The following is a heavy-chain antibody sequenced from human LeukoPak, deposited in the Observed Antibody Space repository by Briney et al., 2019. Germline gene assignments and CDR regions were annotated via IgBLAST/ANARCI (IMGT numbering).Heavy chain of an antibody. D-gene: IGHD2-15*01. CDR1: GYSISTSYY. CDR3: ARGRKGGWSPYYYYYMDV. CDR2: IYHSGST. J-gene: IGHJ6*03. Sequence: SETLSLTCTVSGYSISTSYYWGWIRQPPGKGLEWIGSIYHSGSTNYNPSLKSRVTISVDTSKNQFSLKLSSVTAADTAVYYCARGRKGGWSPYYYYYMDVWGKGTTVTVSS. V-gene: IGHV4-38-2*02.